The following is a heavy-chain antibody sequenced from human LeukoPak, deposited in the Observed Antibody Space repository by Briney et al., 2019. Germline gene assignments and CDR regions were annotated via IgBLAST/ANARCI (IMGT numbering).Heavy chain of an antibody. V-gene: IGHV3-21*04. D-gene: IGHD5-18*01. CDR3: AKGVQLWTYYFDY. CDR2: ISSSSSYI. J-gene: IGHJ4*02. CDR1: GFTFSSYS. Sequence: PGGSLRLSCAASGFTFSSYSMNWVRQAPGKGLEWVSSISSSSSYIYYADSVKGRFTISRDNSKNTLYLQMNSLRAEDTAVYYCAKGVQLWTYYFDYWGQGTLVTVSS.